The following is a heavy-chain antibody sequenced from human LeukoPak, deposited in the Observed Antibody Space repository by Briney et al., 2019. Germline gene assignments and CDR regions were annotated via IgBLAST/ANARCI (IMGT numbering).Heavy chain of an antibody. CDR2: ISGSGGST. V-gene: IGHV3-23*01. Sequence: GGSLRLSCAASGFTFSSYAMSWVRQAPGVGLEWVPGISGSGGSTSYADSVKGRFTISKDNSKNTVYLQMNSLRGEDAAVYYCAKEPLYCGGDCYEPFDCWGQGTLVTVSS. CDR1: GFTFSSYA. J-gene: IGHJ4*02. CDR3: AKEPLYCGGDCYEPFDC. D-gene: IGHD2-21*02.